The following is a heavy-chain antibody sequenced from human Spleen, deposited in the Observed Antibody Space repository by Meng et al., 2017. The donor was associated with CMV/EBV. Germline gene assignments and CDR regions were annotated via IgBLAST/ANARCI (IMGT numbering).Heavy chain of an antibody. J-gene: IGHJ4*02. V-gene: IGHV3-9*01. D-gene: IGHD6-19*01. CDR2: ISWNSGSI. CDR3: ARDGVAGTGDY. Sequence: SLKISCAASGFTFDDYAMHWVRQAPGKGLEWVSGISWNSGSIGYADSVKGRFTISRDNAKNSLYLQMNSLRAEDTAVYYCARDGVAGTGDYWGQGTLVTVSS. CDR1: GFTFDDYA.